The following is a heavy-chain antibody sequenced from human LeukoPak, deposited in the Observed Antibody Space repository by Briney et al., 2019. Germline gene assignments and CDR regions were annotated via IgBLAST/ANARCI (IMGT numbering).Heavy chain of an antibody. Sequence: PGGSLRLSCAASGFTFSNYAMSWARQAPEKGLEWVSAISGSVGTTYYADSVKGRFTISRDNSKNTLSLQMNSLRAEDTAVYFCARAISGYNYGLDYWGQGTLVTVSS. J-gene: IGHJ4*02. CDR2: ISGSVGTT. CDR3: ARAISGYNYGLDY. CDR1: GFTFSNYA. V-gene: IGHV3-23*01. D-gene: IGHD5-18*01.